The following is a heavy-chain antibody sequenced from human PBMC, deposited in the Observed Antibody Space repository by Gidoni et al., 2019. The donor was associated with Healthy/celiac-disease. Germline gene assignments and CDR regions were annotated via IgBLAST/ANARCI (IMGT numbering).Heavy chain of an antibody. Sequence: EVQLVESGGGWVQPGRSLRLSGAASGFTFDDYAMHWVRQAPGKGLEWVSGISWNSGSIGYADSVKGRFTISRDNAKNSLYLQMNSLRAGDTALYYCAKGFPYDFWSGYDYWGQGTLVTVSS. CDR3: AKGFPYDFWSGYDY. CDR1: GFTFDDYA. J-gene: IGHJ4*02. V-gene: IGHV3-9*01. D-gene: IGHD3-3*01. CDR2: ISWNSGSI.